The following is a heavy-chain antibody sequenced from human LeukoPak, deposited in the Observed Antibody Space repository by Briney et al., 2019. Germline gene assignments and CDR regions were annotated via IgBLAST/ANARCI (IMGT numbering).Heavy chain of an antibody. J-gene: IGHJ4*02. CDR3: AYTNHLTY. Sequence: GGSLTLSCAAPGLTFSGQWMNWVRQAPGQGLEWVGNIKYDGSEEYYADSVKGRFTISRDNAKNSLSLQMNYVRAGDTAIYYCAYTNHLTYWGQGTLVTVSS. V-gene: IGHV3-7*01. CDR1: GLTFSGQW. D-gene: IGHD3-16*01. CDR2: IKYDGSEE.